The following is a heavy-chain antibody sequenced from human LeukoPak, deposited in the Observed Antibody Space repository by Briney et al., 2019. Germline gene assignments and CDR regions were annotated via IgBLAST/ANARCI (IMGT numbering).Heavy chain of an antibody. V-gene: IGHV1-18*01. CDR1: GYRLRNHG. Sequence: ASVKVSCKASGYRLRNHGISWVRQAPGQGLEWIGWIGADSGDTHGDAHYAEKLQGRVTMTTDTSTDTAYMDLRSLTSDDTAVYYCARGSSPYNWYFDLWGRGTLVTVSS. CDR3: ARGSSPYNWYFDL. D-gene: IGHD4-11*01. J-gene: IGHJ2*01. CDR2: IGADSGDT.